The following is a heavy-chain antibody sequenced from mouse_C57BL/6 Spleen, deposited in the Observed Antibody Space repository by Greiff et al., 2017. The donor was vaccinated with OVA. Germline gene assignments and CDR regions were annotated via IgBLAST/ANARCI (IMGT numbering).Heavy chain of an antibody. J-gene: IGHJ2*01. CDR2: IDPSDSYT. CDR1: GYTFTSYW. V-gene: IGHV1-50*01. Sequence: VQLQQPGAELVKPGASVKLSCKASGYTFTSYWMQWVKQRPGQGLEWIGEIDPSDSYTNYNQKFKGKATLTVDTSSSTAYMQLSSLTSEDSAVYYCARTVVDLYYFDYWGQGTTLTVSS. D-gene: IGHD1-1*01. CDR3: ARTVVDLYYFDY.